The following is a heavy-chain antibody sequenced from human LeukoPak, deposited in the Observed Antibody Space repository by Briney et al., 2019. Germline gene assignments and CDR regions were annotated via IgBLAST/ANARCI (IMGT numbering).Heavy chain of an antibody. D-gene: IGHD6-19*01. CDR1: GYTLTESS. V-gene: IGHV1-24*01. CDR3: ATIRGRSISSAFPDY. J-gene: IGHJ4*02. Sequence: ASVKVSCKVSGYTLTESSMHWVRQAPGKGLEWMGGFDPEEGETMYAQKFQGRVTMTEDTSTDTAYMELSSLRSEDTAVYYCATIRGRSISSAFPDYWGQGTLVTVSS. CDR2: FDPEEGET.